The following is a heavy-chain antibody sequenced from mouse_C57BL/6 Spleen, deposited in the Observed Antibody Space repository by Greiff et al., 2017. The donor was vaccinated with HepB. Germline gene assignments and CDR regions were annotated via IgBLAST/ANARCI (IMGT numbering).Heavy chain of an antibody. Sequence: EVKLQESGAELVRPGASVKLSCTASGFNIKDYYMHWVKQRPEQGLEWIGRIDPEDGDTEYAPKFQGKATMTADTSSNTAYLQLSSLTSEDTAVYYCTTEGVWGLLPWFAYWGQGTLVTVSA. CDR3: TTEGVWGLLPWFAY. CDR2: IDPEDGDT. CDR1: GFNIKDYY. J-gene: IGHJ3*01. V-gene: IGHV14-1*01. D-gene: IGHD2-3*01.